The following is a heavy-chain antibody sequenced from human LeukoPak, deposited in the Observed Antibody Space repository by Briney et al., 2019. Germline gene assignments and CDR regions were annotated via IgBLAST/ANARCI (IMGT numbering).Heavy chain of an antibody. D-gene: IGHD3-16*01. Sequence: PGMSLRLSCAASGFTFSTYGMHWVRQAPGKGLERVAVIWYDGTNKYYADSVKGRFTISRDNSKNTLYLQMNSLRAEDTAVYYCATNQIMIREYYFDYWGQGTLVTVSS. CDR2: IWYDGTNK. CDR1: GFTFSTYG. J-gene: IGHJ4*02. CDR3: ATNQIMIREYYFDY. V-gene: IGHV3-33*01.